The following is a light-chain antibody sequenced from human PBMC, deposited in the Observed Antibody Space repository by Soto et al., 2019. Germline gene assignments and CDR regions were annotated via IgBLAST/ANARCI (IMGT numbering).Light chain of an antibody. CDR1: QSLLQSNGYNY. CDR3: MQALQTPRT. CDR2: LGS. J-gene: IGKJ1*01. Sequence: DIVMTQSPLSLTVTPGEPASISCRSSQSLLQSNGYNYLDWYLQKPGQSPQLLIYLGSNRASGVPDRFSGSGSGTDFTLKISRVEAEDVGVYYCMQALQTPRTFGQGTKVELK. V-gene: IGKV2-28*01.